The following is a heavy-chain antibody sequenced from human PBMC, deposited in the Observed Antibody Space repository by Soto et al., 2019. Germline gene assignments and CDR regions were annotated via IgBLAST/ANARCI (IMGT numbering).Heavy chain of an antibody. J-gene: IGHJ6*04. CDR1: GYTFTSYY. V-gene: IGHV1-46*01. CDR2: INPSGGST. CDR3: ARDPPPPSENWNDPEGYYYGMDV. Sequence: ASVKVSCKASGYTFTSYYMHWVRQAPGQGLEWMGIINPSGGSTSYAQKFQGRVTMTRDTSTSTVYMELSSLRSEDTAVYYCARDPPPPSENWNDPEGYYYGMDVWGEGTKVTVSS. D-gene: IGHD1-1*01.